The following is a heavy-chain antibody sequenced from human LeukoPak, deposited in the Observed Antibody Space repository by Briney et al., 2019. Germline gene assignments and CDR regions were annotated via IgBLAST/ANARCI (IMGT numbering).Heavy chain of an antibody. Sequence: GESLKISCKGSGYSFTSYWIGWVRQMPGKGLEWMGIIYPRDSDTRYSPSFQGQVTISADKSISTAYLQWSSLKASDTAMYYCARTYYYDILTGYDYYYMDVWGKGTTVTVSS. CDR2: IYPRDSDT. CDR3: ARTYYYDILTGYDYYYMDV. V-gene: IGHV5-51*01. CDR1: GYSFTSYW. D-gene: IGHD3-9*01. J-gene: IGHJ6*03.